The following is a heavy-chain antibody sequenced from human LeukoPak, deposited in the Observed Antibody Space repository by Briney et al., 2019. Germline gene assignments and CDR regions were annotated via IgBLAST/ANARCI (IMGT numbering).Heavy chain of an antibody. J-gene: IGHJ6*02. CDR2: IYYSGST. D-gene: IGHD1-14*01. CDR1: GGSISSSSDY. CDR3: ARVRYIYYGMDV. V-gene: IGHV4-39*07. Sequence: SETLSLTCSVSGGSISSSSDYWGWIPQPPGKGLEWIGSIYYSGSTYYNPSLKSRVTISVDTSKNQFSLKLSSVTAADTAVYYCARVRYIYYGMDVWGQGTTVTVSS.